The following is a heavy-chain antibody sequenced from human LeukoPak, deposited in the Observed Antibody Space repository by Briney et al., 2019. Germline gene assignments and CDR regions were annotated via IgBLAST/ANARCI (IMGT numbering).Heavy chain of an antibody. J-gene: IGHJ4*02. Sequence: PGGSLRLSCAASGFTFTNYAMTWVRQAPGNGLQRVSGISEGVGNTYYADSVKGRFTISRDHSKNTLYLQMNSLRAEDTALYYCAKREKGTTGRFFDYWGQGTLVTVSS. D-gene: IGHD4-17*01. CDR2: ISEGVGNT. CDR3: AKREKGTTGRFFDY. CDR1: GFTFTNYA. V-gene: IGHV3-23*01.